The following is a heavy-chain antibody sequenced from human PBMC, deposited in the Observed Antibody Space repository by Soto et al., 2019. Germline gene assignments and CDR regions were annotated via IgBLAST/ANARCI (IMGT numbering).Heavy chain of an antibody. CDR3: ARRPTTGYYYYYYFMDV. Sequence: ASVKVSCKASGYTFTSYDINWVRQATGQGLEWMGWMNPNSGNTGYAQKFQGRVTMTRNTSISTAYMELSSLRSEDTAVYYCARRPTTGYYYYYYFMDVWGKGTTVPVSS. D-gene: IGHD5-12*01. CDR1: GYTFTSYD. V-gene: IGHV1-8*01. J-gene: IGHJ6*03. CDR2: MNPNSGNT.